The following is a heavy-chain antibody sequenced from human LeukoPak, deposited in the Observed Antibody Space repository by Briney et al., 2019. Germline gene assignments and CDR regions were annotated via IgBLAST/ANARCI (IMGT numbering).Heavy chain of an antibody. Sequence: GSLRLSCAASGFTFSSYWMSWVRQAPGKGLEWIGSIYHSGSTSYNPSLKSRVTISVDTSKNQFSLKLSSVTAADTALYYCAREIHYDSSGQRSLHAFDIWGQGTMVTVSS. CDR2: IYHSGST. D-gene: IGHD3-22*01. J-gene: IGHJ3*02. V-gene: IGHV4-4*02. CDR3: AREIHYDSSGQRSLHAFDI. CDR1: GFTFSSYW.